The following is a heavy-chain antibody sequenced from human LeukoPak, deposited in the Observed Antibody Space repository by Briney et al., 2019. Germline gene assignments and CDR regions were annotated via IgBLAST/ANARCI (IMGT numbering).Heavy chain of an antibody. CDR3: VRGAGVGYYYYYYGMDV. V-gene: IGHV4-59*01. J-gene: IGHJ6*02. CDR1: GGSISSYY. D-gene: IGHD5-18*01. Sequence: SETLSLTCTVSGGSISSYYWSWIRQPPGKGLEWIGYIYYSGSTNYNPSLKSRVTISVDTSKNQFSLKLSSVTAADTAVYYCVRGAGVGYYYYYYGMDVWGQGTTVTVSS. CDR2: IYYSGST.